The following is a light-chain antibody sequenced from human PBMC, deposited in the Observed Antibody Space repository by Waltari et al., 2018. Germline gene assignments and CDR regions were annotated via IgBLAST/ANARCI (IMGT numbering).Light chain of an antibody. V-gene: IGKV1-9*01. Sequence: DTQLTQSPSFVPASVGDRVTITCRASRGISSYLAWYQQEPGKAPKLLIYAASTLQGGVPSRFSGSGSGTEFTLTISSLQPEDFATYYCQQVNAYPHTFGGGTKVEIK. J-gene: IGKJ4*01. CDR2: AAS. CDR3: QQVNAYPHT. CDR1: RGISSY.